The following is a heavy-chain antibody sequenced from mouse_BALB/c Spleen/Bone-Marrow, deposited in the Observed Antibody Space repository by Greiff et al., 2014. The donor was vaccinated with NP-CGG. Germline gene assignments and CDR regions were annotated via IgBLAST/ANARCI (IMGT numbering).Heavy chain of an antibody. Sequence: EVQLVESGGGLVKPGGSLKLSCAASGFTFSSYTMSWVRQTPEKRLEWVATITSVGAYTYYPDSVKGRFTISRDNAKNTLYLQMSSLKSEDTAMYYCTRDLYDGYSYYAMDYWGQGTSVTVSS. CDR2: ITSVGAYT. V-gene: IGHV5-6-4*01. J-gene: IGHJ4*01. D-gene: IGHD2-3*01. CDR3: TRDLYDGYSYYAMDY. CDR1: GFTFSSYT.